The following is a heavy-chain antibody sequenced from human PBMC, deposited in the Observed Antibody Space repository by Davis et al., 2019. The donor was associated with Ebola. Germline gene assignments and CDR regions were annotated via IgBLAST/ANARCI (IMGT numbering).Heavy chain of an antibody. CDR2: IYSGGTI. CDR3: ARDSPRYQLLFQGFDY. Sequence: GESLKISCAASGFTFSDYYMSWIRQAPGKGLEWVSVIYSGGTIYYADSVKGRFTISRDNAKNSLYLQMNSLRDEDTAVYYCARDSPRYQLLFQGFDYWGQGTLVTVSS. V-gene: IGHV3-69-1*01. CDR1: GFTFSDYY. D-gene: IGHD2-2*01. J-gene: IGHJ4*02.